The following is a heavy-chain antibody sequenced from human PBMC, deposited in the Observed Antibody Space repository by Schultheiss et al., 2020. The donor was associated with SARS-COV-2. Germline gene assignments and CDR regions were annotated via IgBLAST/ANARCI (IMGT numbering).Heavy chain of an antibody. Sequence: ASVKVSCKASGYTFTGYYMHWVRQAPGQGLEWMGWINPNSGGTNYAQKFQGRVTITRDTSASTAYMELSSLRSEDTAVYYCAKEHGDLAWYFDLWGRGTLVTVSS. J-gene: IGHJ2*01. CDR2: INPNSGGT. D-gene: IGHD4-17*01. V-gene: IGHV1-2*02. CDR3: AKEHGDLAWYFDL. CDR1: GYTFTGYY.